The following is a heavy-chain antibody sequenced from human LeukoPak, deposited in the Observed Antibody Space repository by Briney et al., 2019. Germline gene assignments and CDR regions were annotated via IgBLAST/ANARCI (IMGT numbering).Heavy chain of an antibody. J-gene: IGHJ6*04. D-gene: IGHD2-2*01. Sequence: PSETLSLTCTVSGGSISSGGYYWSWLRQHPGKGLEWIGYIYYSGSTYYNPSLKSRVTISVDTSKNQFSLKLSSVTAADTAVYYCARDRRIVVVPAAIGDLQDGYYYYGMDVWGKGTTVTVSS. CDR3: ARDRRIVVVPAAIGDLQDGYYYYGMDV. CDR1: GGSISSGGYY. CDR2: IYYSGST. V-gene: IGHV4-31*03.